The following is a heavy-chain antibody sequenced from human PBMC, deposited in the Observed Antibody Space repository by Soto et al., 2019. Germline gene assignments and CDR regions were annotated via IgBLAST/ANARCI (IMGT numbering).Heavy chain of an antibody. CDR1: GITVSSNY. D-gene: IGHD3-10*01. Sequence: EVQLVESGGGLVQPGGSLRLSCAASGITVSSNYMSWVRQAPGKGLEWVSVIYSGGSTYYADSVKGRFTISRDNSKNTLYLQMNSLIAEDTAVYYCARDFYYYGSGTMGGYFDYWGQGTLVTVSS. J-gene: IGHJ4*02. CDR2: IYSGGST. V-gene: IGHV3-66*01. CDR3: ARDFYYYGSGTMGGYFDY.